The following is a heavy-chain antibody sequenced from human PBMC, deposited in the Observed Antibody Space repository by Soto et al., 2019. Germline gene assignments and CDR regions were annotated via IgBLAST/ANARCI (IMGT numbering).Heavy chain of an antibody. J-gene: IGHJ2*01. Sequence: QLQLQESGPGLVKPSETLSLTCTVSGGSISSSTYYWGWIRQPPGKGLEWIGSIYYSGNTYYNPSLKSRVTISVDTSGNNFSLKLSSVTAADTAVYFCARHNLVWYFDLWGRATLVTVSS. V-gene: IGHV4-39*01. CDR3: ARHNLVWYFDL. CDR1: GGSISSSTYY. CDR2: IYYSGNT.